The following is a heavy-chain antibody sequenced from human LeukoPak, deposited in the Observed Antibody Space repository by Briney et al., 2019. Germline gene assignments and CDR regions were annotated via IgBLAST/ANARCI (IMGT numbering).Heavy chain of an antibody. Sequence: ASETLSLTCTVSGGSISSYYWSWIRQPSGKGLEWIGYIYYSGSTNYNPSLKSRVTISVDTSKNQFSLKLSSVTAADTAVYYCARSSSWVPVLGYWGQGTLVTVSS. CDR2: IYYSGST. J-gene: IGHJ4*02. CDR1: GGSISSYY. V-gene: IGHV4-59*08. CDR3: ARSSSWVPVLGY. D-gene: IGHD6-13*01.